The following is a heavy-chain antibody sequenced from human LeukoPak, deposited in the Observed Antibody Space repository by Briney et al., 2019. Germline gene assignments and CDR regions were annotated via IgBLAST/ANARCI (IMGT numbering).Heavy chain of an antibody. V-gene: IGHV3-7*01. CDR2: IKHDGSEK. CDR1: GFTFSSYW. D-gene: IGHD3-10*01. J-gene: IGHJ4*02. CDR3: ALHPGGDDEVLDY. Sequence: GGSLRLSCAASGFTFSSYWMSWVRQAPGKGLEWVANIKHDGSEKYYVDSVKGRFTISRDNAKNSLYLQVNSLRAEDTAVYYCALHPGGDDEVLDYWGQGTLVTVSS.